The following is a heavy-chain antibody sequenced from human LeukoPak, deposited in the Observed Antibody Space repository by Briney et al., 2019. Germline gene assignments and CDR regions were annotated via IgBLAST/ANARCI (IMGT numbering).Heavy chain of an antibody. CDR2: IKQDGSEK. Sequence: PGGSLRLSCAASGFTFSSYWMSWVRQAPGKGLECMANIKQDGSEKYYVDSVKVRFTISRDNAKNSLYLQMNSLKTEDTAVYYCTRSESGTYKGGFDFWGQSPLVTVSS. D-gene: IGHD1-26*01. CDR3: TRSESGTYKGGFDF. J-gene: IGHJ4*02. CDR1: GFTFSSYW. V-gene: IGHV3-7*03.